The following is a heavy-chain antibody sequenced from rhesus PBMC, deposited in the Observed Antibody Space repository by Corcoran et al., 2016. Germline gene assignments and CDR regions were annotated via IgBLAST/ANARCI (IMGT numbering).Heavy chain of an antibody. CDR1: GGSISTNY. D-gene: IGHD5-24*01. CDR3: AGEVQWVQSLFDY. V-gene: IGHV4-160*01. Sequence: QVQLQESGPGLVKPSETLSLTCAVSGGSISTNYWSWIRTAPGTGLVWLGRIYGSGGSPDTNPPLKMRVTNSTGTARNQFALKLSSLTAAETAVYYCAGEVQWVQSLFDYWGQGVLVTVSS. CDR2: IYGSGGSP. J-gene: IGHJ4*01.